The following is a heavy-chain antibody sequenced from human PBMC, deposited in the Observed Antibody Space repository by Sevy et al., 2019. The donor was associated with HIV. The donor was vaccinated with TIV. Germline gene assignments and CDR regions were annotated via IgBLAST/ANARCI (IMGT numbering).Heavy chain of an antibody. Sequence: GGSLRLSCAASGFTFSRHAMSWVRQAPGKGLEWVSGISGSGGSTYYADSVKGQITISRDNSKNTLYLQMNSLRAEDTAVYYCANLVAVAGTGVDYWGQGTLVTVSS. V-gene: IGHV3-23*01. D-gene: IGHD6-19*01. CDR2: ISGSGGST. CDR1: GFTFSRHA. J-gene: IGHJ4*02. CDR3: ANLVAVAGTGVDY.